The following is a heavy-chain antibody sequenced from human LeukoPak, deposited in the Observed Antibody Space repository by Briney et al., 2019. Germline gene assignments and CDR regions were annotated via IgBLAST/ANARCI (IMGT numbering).Heavy chain of an antibody. CDR1: GFTFSSYW. Sequence: PGGSLRLSCAASGFTFSSYWMSWVRQAPGKGLEWVANIKQDGSEKYYVDSVKGRFTISRDNAKNSLYLQMNSLRAEDTAVYYCAGGSREQQLVPYVNYWGQGTLVTVSS. CDR2: IKQDGSEK. CDR3: AGGSREQQLVPYVNY. D-gene: IGHD6-13*01. V-gene: IGHV3-7*01. J-gene: IGHJ4*02.